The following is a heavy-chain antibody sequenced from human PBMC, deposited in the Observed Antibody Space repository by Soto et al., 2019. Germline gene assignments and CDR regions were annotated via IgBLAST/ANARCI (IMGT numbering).Heavy chain of an antibody. J-gene: IGHJ4*02. Sequence: QVQLVQSGAEVKKPGASVKVSCKASGDTFASYGINWVRQAPGQGLAWMGWISINSGNTNYAQNFQGRATMTTDTSTTTVFMELWSLRSDDTAVYYCAGGIGVGPGFDYWGQGTLVTVSS. CDR3: AGGIGVGPGFDY. CDR1: GDTFASYG. CDR2: ISINSGNT. D-gene: IGHD3-10*01. V-gene: IGHV1-18*01.